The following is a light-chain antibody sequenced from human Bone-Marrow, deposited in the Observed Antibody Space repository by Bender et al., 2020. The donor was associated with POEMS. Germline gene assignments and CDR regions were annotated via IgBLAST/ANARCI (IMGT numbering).Light chain of an antibody. CDR2: SSH. J-gene: IGLJ3*02. CDR1: SSNIGAHA. CDR3: AVWDDSLNGYV. Sequence: QSVLTQPPSASGTPGQRVTISCSGGSSNIGAHAVNWYQHLPGTAPKLLIYSSHRRPSEVPDRLSGSRSGTSASLASSGLQSEDDADYYCAVWDDSLNGYVFGGGTKLTV. V-gene: IGLV1-44*01.